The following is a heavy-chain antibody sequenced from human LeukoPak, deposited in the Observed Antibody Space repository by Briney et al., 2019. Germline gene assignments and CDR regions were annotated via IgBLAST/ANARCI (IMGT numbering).Heavy chain of an antibody. J-gene: IGHJ4*02. CDR2: IIPIFGTA. D-gene: IGHD6-13*01. CDR1: GGTFSSYA. Sequence: GASVKVSCKASGGTFSSYAISWVRQAPGQGLEWMGGIIPIFGTANYAQKFQGRVTITADKSTSTAYMELRSLRSDDTAVYYCARGIALLAHSFDYWGQGTLVTVSS. V-gene: IGHV1-69*06. CDR3: ARGIALLAHSFDY.